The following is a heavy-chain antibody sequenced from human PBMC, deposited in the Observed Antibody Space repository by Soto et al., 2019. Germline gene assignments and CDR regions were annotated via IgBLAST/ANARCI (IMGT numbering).Heavy chain of an antibody. J-gene: IGHJ4*02. CDR2: MFHSGGI. CDR1: GGTISNTE. D-gene: IGHD7-27*01. CDR3: ARLTGDPDY. V-gene: IGHV4-30-2*06. Sequence: PSETLPLPCGVSGGTISNTEWSWIRQSPGKGLEWIGYMFHSGGIYHNPSLQSRVTISIDRSKKQFSLNLSSVTAADTAVYYCARLTGDPDYWGQGTLVTVS.